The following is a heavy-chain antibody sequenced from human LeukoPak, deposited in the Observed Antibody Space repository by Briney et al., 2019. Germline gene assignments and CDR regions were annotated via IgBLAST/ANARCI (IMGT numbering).Heavy chain of an antibody. D-gene: IGHD3-10*01. CDR1: GGSISSYY. J-gene: IGHJ5*02. CDR3: ARGSYYCGSGSSGLFDP. V-gene: IGHV4-4*07. CDR2: IYTSGST. Sequence: SETLSLTCTISGGSISSYYWSWIRQPPGKGLEWIGRIYTSGSTNYNPSLKSRVTMSVDTSKNQFSLKLSSVTAADTAVYYCARGSYYCGSGSSGLFDPWGQGTLVTVSS.